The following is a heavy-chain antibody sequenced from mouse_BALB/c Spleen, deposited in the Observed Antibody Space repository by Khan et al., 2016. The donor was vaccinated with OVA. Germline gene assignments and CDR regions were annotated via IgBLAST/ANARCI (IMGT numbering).Heavy chain of an antibody. J-gene: IGHJ3*01. V-gene: IGHV1S81*02. CDR2: INPSDGGT. CDR3: TRGGCRSFAD. Sequence: QVQLQQPGPELVKPGASVKLSCKASGYTFTSYYMYWVKQRPGQGLEWIGEINPSDGGTNFNEKFKTKATLTVDRASSTTYMQLSSLTSEDSAVYYGTRGGCRSFADWGQGTLVTVSA. CDR1: GYTFTSYY.